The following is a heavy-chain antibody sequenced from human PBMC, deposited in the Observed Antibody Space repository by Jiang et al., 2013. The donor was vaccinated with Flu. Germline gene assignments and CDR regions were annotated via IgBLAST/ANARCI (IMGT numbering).Heavy chain of an antibody. CDR1: GGSISSSSYY. CDR2: IYYSGST. Sequence: GLVKPSETLSLTCTVSGGSISSSSYYWGWIRQPPGKGLEWIGSIYYSGSTYYNPSLKSRVTISVDASKNQFSLKLSSVTAADTAVYYCARHLNWFDPWGQGTLVTVSS. CDR3: ARHLNWFDP. V-gene: IGHV4-39*01. J-gene: IGHJ5*02.